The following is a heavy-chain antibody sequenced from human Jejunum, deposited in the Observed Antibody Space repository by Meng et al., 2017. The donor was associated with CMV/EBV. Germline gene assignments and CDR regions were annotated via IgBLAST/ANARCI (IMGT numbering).Heavy chain of an antibody. CDR2: IYESGST. D-gene: IGHD1-14*01. V-gene: IGHV4-30-4*01. CDR3: AREGTNSYYFDY. Sequence: QVQLQESGPGLVKPSQTLSLTCGVSGDCISSGDSYWSWIRQPPGKGLEWIGYIYESGSTSYNPSLESRVTISVDTSKNQFSLKVMSVTAADTAVYYCAREGTNSYYFDYWGQGTLVTVSS. CDR1: GDCISSGDSY. J-gene: IGHJ4*02.